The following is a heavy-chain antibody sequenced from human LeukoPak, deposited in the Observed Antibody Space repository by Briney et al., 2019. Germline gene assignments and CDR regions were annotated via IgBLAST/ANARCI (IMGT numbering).Heavy chain of an antibody. CDR2: VSGSGGST. D-gene: IGHD3-10*01. CDR1: GFTFSSYG. J-gene: IGHJ4*02. CDR3: AKDGSGSYKWTTNFDY. V-gene: IGHV3-23*01. Sequence: GGTLRLSCAASGFTFSSYGMSWVRQAPEKGLEWVSAVSGSGGSTYYADSVKGRFTISRDNSKNTLYLQMNSLRAEDTAVYYCAKDGSGSYKWTTNFDYWGQGTLVTVSS.